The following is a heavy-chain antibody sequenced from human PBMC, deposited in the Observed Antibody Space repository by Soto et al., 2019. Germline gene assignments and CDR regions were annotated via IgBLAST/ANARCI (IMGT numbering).Heavy chain of an antibody. Sequence: ASVKVSCKVSGYTLTELSMHWVRKAPGKGLEWMGGFDPEDGETIYAQKFQGRVTMTEDTSTDTAYMELSSLRSEDTAVYYCETTRITIPPRGNWFDPWGQGTLVTVSS. V-gene: IGHV1-24*01. D-gene: IGHD3-3*01. J-gene: IGHJ5*02. CDR2: FDPEDGET. CDR3: ETTRITIPPRGNWFDP. CDR1: GYTLTELS.